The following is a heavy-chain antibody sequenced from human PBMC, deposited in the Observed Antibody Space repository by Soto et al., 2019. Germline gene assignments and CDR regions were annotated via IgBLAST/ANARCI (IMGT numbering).Heavy chain of an antibody. CDR3: ARDQGGAYFPHDGFDM. V-gene: IGHV3-30-3*01. CDR2: ISYDDGNVR. CDR1: GFPFSEYA. D-gene: IGHD1-26*01. J-gene: IGHJ3*02. Sequence: QEQLVESGGGVVQPGRSPRLSCVASGFPFSEYAMHWVRQAPGKGLEWVAVISYDDGNVRYYADSVQGRFTGSRDNSKNTLFLQMDSLRSEDTAVYYCARDQGGAYFPHDGFDMWGQGTVVTVSS.